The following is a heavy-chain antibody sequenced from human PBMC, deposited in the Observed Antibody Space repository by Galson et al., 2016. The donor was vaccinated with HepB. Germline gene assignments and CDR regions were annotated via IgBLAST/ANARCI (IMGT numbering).Heavy chain of an antibody. D-gene: IGHD3-10*01. J-gene: IGHJ5*02. CDR1: GFTFSTNW. V-gene: IGHV3-74*01. CDR2: INGDGTIT. CDR3: ARDRGGSAGAFNWFDP. Sequence: SLRLSCAASGFTFSTNWMHWVRQAPGKGLVRVSRINGDGTITDYADSVKGRFTISRDNAENTLYLQMDSLRVEDTAVYYCARDRGGSAGAFNWFDPWGQGTLVTVSS.